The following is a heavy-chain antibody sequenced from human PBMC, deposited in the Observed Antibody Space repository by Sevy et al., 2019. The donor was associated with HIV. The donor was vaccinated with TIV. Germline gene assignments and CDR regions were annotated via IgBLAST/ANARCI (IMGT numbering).Heavy chain of an antibody. D-gene: IGHD3-22*01. J-gene: IGHJ3*02. CDR2: ISGSGGST. V-gene: IGHV3-23*01. Sequence: GGCLRLSCAASGFTFSTYAMSWVRQAPGKGLERVSGISGSGGSTYYADSVKGRFTISRDNSKNTLYLQMNSLRAEDTSVYYFAKDYYDSSGYYPMDAFDIWGQGTMVSVSS. CDR3: AKDYYDSSGYYPMDAFDI. CDR1: GFTFSTYA.